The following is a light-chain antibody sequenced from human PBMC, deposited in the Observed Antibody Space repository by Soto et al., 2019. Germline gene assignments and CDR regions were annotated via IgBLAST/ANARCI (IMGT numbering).Light chain of an antibody. V-gene: IGKV1-6*01. CDR2: AAS. CDR1: QTISSW. Sequence: IQMTQYTSTLSGSVGERVTITCRASQTISSWLAWYQQKPGKAPKLLIYAASSLQSGVPSRFSGSGSGTYFTLTISSLQPEDFATYYCLQDYNYPRTFGQGTKVDI. CDR3: LQDYNYPRT. J-gene: IGKJ1*01.